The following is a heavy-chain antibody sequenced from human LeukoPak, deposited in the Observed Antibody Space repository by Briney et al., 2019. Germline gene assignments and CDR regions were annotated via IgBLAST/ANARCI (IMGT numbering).Heavy chain of an antibody. J-gene: IGHJ4*02. CDR3: ARGPKSNSYGYWIFSF. V-gene: IGHV1-18*01. CDR1: GGTFSSYA. D-gene: IGHD5-18*01. Sequence: EASVKVSCKASGGTFSSYAISWVRQAPGQGLEWMGWISAYNGNTTYAQKLQGRVTMTTDTSTSTAYMELRSLRSDDTAVYYCARGPKSNSYGYWIFSFWGQGTLVTVSS. CDR2: ISAYNGNT.